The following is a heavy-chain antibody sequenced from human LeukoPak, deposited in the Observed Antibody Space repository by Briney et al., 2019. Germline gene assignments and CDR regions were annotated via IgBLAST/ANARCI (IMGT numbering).Heavy chain of an antibody. CDR2: ISSSSRFI. J-gene: IGHJ4*02. D-gene: IGHD1-14*01. CDR1: GFTFDDYG. CDR3: ARGPDSEPYYFDY. Sequence: GGSLRLSCAASGFTFDDYGMSWVRQAPGKGLEWVSSISSSSRFIYYADSVKGRFTISRDNAKNSLYLQMNSLRAEDTAVFYCARGPDSEPYYFDYWGQGTLVTVSS. V-gene: IGHV3-21*01.